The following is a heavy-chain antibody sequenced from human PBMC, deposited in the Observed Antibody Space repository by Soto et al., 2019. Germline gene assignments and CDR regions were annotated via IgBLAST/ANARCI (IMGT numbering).Heavy chain of an antibody. V-gene: IGHV3-23*01. D-gene: IGHD2-21*02. CDR1: GFSFSSLA. CDR3: AKDQTDVTLFDY. Sequence: VGSLRLSCAASGFSFSSLAMSRVRQAPGKGLEWVSSISGRGVDTLYADSVKGRFTISRDNSRNTLYLQVNSLRAEDTAVYYCAKDQTDVTLFDYWGQGTLVTVSS. CDR2: ISGRGVDT. J-gene: IGHJ4*02.